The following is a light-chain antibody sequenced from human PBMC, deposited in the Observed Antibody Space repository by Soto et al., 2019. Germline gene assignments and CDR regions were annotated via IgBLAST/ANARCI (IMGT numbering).Light chain of an antibody. CDR2: GAS. CDR1: QSVSSSY. J-gene: IGKJ1*01. CDR3: QQYNDWPPWT. V-gene: IGKV3-15*01. Sequence: EIVLTQSPATLSVSPGERAPLSCRASQSVSSSYLAGYQQKPGQAPRILIYGASTRATGIPARFSGSGSGTEFTLTISSLQSEDFAVYYCQQYNDWPPWTFGQGTKVDI.